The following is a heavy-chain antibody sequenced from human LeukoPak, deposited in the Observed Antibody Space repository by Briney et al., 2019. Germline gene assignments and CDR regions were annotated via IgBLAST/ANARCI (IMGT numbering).Heavy chain of an antibody. J-gene: IGHJ4*02. V-gene: IGHV4-39*07. CDR2: IYYSGST. Sequence: PSETLSLTCTVSGGSISSSSYYWGWIRQPPGKGLEWIGNIYYSGSTYYNPSLKSRVTISIDTSKNQFSLKLSSVTAADTAVYYCARGLYYYDSSGYPYFDYWGQGTLVTVSS. CDR3: ARGLYYYDSSGYPYFDY. CDR1: GGSISSSSYY. D-gene: IGHD3-22*01.